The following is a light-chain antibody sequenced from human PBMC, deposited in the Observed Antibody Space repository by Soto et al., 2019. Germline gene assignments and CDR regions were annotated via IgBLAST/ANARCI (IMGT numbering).Light chain of an antibody. V-gene: IGKV3-15*01. J-gene: IGKJ1*01. CDR1: QSLSNN. CDR3: QQYNSYST. CDR2: GAS. Sequence: EIVLTQSPGTLSLSPGERATLSCRASQSLSNNIYLAWYQQKPGKAPRLLIYGASTRATGVPARLSGSGSGTEFTLTIRSLQPDDFATYYCQQYNSYSTFGQGTKVDIK.